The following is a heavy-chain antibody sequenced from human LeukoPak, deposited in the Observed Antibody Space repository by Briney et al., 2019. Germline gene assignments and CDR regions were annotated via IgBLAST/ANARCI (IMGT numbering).Heavy chain of an antibody. CDR2: LSGTGGNT. Sequence: GGSLRLSCAASAFTFSSYAMAWVRQAPGKGLEWASTLSGTGGNTYYADSVRGRFTISRDNSKNTLYLQMNSLRAEDTAVYYCAKAWALTYLGGVDSWGQGTLVTVSS. J-gene: IGHJ4*02. CDR3: AKAWALTYLGGVDS. V-gene: IGHV3-23*01. CDR1: AFTFSSYA. D-gene: IGHD2-21*02.